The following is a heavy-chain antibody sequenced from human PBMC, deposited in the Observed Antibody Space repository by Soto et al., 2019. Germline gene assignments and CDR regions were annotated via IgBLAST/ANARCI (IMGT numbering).Heavy chain of an antibody. Sequence: GGSLRLSCTASGFTFGDYAMSWFRQAPGKGLEWVGFIRSKAYGGTTEYAASVKGRFTISRDDSKSIAYLQMNSLKTEDTAVYYCTRDQMAVPAATRDFYYYYYYMDVWGKGTTVTVSS. CDR1: GFTFGDYA. J-gene: IGHJ6*03. V-gene: IGHV3-49*03. CDR3: TRDQMAVPAATRDFYYYYYYMDV. D-gene: IGHD2-2*01. CDR2: IRSKAYGGTT.